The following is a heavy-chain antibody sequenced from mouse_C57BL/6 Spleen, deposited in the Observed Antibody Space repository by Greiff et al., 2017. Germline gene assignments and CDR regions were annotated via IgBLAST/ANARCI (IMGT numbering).Heavy chain of an antibody. J-gene: IGHJ2*01. CDR3: ARHRANWDGGYFDY. CDR1: GFTFSDYY. D-gene: IGHD4-1*01. Sequence: EVQVVESGGGLVQPGGSLKLSCAASGFTFSDYYMYWVRQTPEKRLEWVAYISNGGGSTYYPDTVKGRFTISRDNAKNTLYLQMSRLKSEDTAMYYCARHRANWDGGYFDYWGQGTTLTVSS. CDR2: ISNGGGST. V-gene: IGHV5-12*01.